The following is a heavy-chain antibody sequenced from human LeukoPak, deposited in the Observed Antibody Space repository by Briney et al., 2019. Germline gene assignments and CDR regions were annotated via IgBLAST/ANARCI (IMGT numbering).Heavy chain of an antibody. J-gene: IGHJ6*02. CDR2: IYYSGST. V-gene: IGHV4-59*01. Sequence: SETLSFTCTVSGGSISSYYWSWIRQPPGKGLEWIGYIYYSGSTNYNPSLKSRVTISVDTSKNQFSLKLSSVTAADTAVYYCARDLIDDSSGSPRYYGMDVWGQGTTVTVSS. CDR1: GGSISSYY. CDR3: ARDLIDDSSGSPRYYGMDV. D-gene: IGHD3-22*01.